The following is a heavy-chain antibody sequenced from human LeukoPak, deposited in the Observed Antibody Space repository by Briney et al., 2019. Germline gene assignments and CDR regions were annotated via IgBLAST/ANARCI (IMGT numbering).Heavy chain of an antibody. CDR3: ARDLGYYDSSGWGAFDI. CDR1: GGSISSGGYS. CDR2: IYHSGST. Sequence: SETLSLTCAVSGGSISSGGYSWSWIRQPPGKGLEWIGYIYHSGSTYYNPSLKSRVTISVDRSKNQLSLKLSSVTAADTAVYYCARDLGYYDSSGWGAFDIWGQGTMVTVSS. V-gene: IGHV4-30-2*01. J-gene: IGHJ3*02. D-gene: IGHD3-22*01.